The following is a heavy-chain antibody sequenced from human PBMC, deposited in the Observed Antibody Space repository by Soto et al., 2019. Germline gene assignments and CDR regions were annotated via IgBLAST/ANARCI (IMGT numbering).Heavy chain of an antibody. CDR1: GFTFSSYG. Sequence: QVQLVESGGGVVQPGRSLRLSCAASGFTFSSYGMHWVRQAPGKGLEWVAVISYDGSNKYYADSVKGRFTISRDNSKNTLYLQMNSLTAEDTAVYYCAKPHYYDSSGYYEPTPDYYFDYWGQGTLVTVSS. D-gene: IGHD3-22*01. CDR3: AKPHYYDSSGYYEPTPDYYFDY. V-gene: IGHV3-30*18. J-gene: IGHJ4*02. CDR2: ISYDGSNK.